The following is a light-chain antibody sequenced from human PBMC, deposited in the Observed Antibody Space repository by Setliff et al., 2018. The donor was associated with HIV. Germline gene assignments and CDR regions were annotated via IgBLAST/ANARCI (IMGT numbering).Light chain of an antibody. CDR3: QSYDNRLSEEA. V-gene: IGLV1-40*01. J-gene: IGLJ1*01. Sequence: QSALAQPPSVSGAPGQRVTISCTGSNSNIGAGYDVHWYQQLPGTAPKLLMYGNGNRPSGVPDRFSDSKSGTSASLAITGLQAEDEADYYCQSYDNRLSEEAFGTGTKVTVL. CDR2: GNG. CDR1: NSNIGAGYD.